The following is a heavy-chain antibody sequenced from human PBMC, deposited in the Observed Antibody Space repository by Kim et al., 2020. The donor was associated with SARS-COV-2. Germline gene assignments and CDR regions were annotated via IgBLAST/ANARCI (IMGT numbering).Heavy chain of an antibody. CDR3: AKDPITMVRGVMWYQLDY. J-gene: IGHJ4*02. D-gene: IGHD3-10*01. Sequence: GGSLRLSCAASGFTFSSYAMSWVRQAPGKGLEWVSAISGSGGSTYYADSVKGRFTISRDNSKNTLYLQMNSLRAEDTAVYYCAKDPITMVRGVMWYQLDYWGQGTLVTVSS. CDR2: ISGSGGST. CDR1: GFTFSSYA. V-gene: IGHV3-23*01.